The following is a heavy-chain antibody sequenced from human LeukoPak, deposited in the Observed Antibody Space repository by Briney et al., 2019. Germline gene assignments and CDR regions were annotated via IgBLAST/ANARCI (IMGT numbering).Heavy chain of an antibody. V-gene: IGHV3-30*18. CDR3: AKSRAPDTTLLFDY. Sequence: GGSLRLSCAASGFTFSHYGVHWVRQAPGKGLEWVAVISYDGSNKYYEDSVKGRFTISRDNSKNTVFLQMNSLSAEDTAVYYCAKSRAPDTTLLFDYWGQGTLVTVSS. J-gene: IGHJ4*02. CDR2: ISYDGSNK. D-gene: IGHD1-1*01. CDR1: GFTFSHYG.